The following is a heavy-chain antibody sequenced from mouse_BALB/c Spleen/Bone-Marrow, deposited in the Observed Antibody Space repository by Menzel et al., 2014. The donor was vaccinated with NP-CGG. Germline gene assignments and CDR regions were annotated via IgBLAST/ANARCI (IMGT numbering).Heavy chain of an antibody. J-gene: IGHJ4*01. V-gene: IGHV2-6-5*01. Sequence: VKLMESGPGLVAPSQSLSITCTVSGFSLTDYGVSWIRQPPGKGLEWLGVIWGGGNTYYNSALKSRLSISKDNSKSQVFLKMNSLQTDDTAMYYCAKHYGSYYAMDYWGQGTSVTVSS. D-gene: IGHD1-1*01. CDR2: IWGGGNT. CDR1: GFSLTDYG. CDR3: AKHYGSYYAMDY.